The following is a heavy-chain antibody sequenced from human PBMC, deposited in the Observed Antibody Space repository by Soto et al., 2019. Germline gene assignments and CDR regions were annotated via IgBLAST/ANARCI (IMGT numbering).Heavy chain of an antibody. V-gene: IGHV4-39*01. CDR1: GGSISSSSYY. D-gene: IGHD2-15*01. CDR2: IYYSGRT. J-gene: IGHJ5*02. CDR3: ARQGDRRYGGNKNNWFDP. Sequence: QLQLQESGPGLVKPSETLSLTCTVSGGSISSSSYYWGWIRQPPGKGLEWIGNIYYSGRTYYNPSLKSRVTISVDTSKNQFSLNLSSVTAADTAVYYCARQGDRRYGGNKNNWFDPWGQGTLVTVSS.